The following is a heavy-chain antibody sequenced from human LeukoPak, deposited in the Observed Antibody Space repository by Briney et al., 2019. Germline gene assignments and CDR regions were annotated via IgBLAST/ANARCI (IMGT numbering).Heavy chain of an antibody. CDR2: IIPIFGTA. Sequence: ASVKVSCKASGGTFSSYAISWVRQAPGQGLEWMGGIIPIFGTANYAQKFQGRVTITADESTSTAYMELSSLRSEDTAVYYCAKDRYCSSTSRYSGDYGMDVWGKGTTVTVSS. CDR1: GGTFSSYA. CDR3: AKDRYCSSTSRYSGDYGMDV. D-gene: IGHD2-2*01. J-gene: IGHJ6*04. V-gene: IGHV1-69*13.